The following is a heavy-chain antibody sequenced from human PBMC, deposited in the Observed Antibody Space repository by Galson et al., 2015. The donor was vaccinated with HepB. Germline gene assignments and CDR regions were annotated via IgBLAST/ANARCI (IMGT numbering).Heavy chain of an antibody. D-gene: IGHD3-10*01. CDR1: GFTFRCYS. J-gene: IGHJ6*02. V-gene: IGHV3-21*01. CDR2: ISTSSSYI. Sequence: SMRLSCPASGFTFRCYSVNWARQAPGKGLEWVSSISTSSSYIYYADSVKGRFTISRDNAKNSLYLQMNSLRAEDTPVYYCAKDRLWFGELAYYYGMDVWGQGTTVTVSS. CDR3: AKDRLWFGELAYYYGMDV.